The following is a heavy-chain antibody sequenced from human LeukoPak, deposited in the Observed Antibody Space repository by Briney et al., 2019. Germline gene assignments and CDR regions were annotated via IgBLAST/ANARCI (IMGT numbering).Heavy chain of an antibody. J-gene: IGHJ4*02. Sequence: SETLSLTCAVYGGSFSGYYWSWIRQPPGKGLEWIGEINHSGSTNYNPSLKSRVTISVGTSKNQFSLKLSSVTAADTAVYYCARSGYYDSSGVDYWGQGTLVTVSS. D-gene: IGHD3-22*01. CDR1: GGSFSGYY. V-gene: IGHV4-34*01. CDR3: ARSGYYDSSGVDY. CDR2: INHSGST.